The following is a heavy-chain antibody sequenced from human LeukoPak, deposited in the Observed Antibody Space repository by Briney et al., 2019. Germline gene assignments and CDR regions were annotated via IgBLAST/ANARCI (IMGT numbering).Heavy chain of an antibody. Sequence: GGSLRLSCAASGFTFSSYRMSWVRQAPGKGLEWLANIKQDGSEKYYLDSVKGRFTISRDNAKNSLYLQMNSLRAEDTAVYYCATWEVRGSSDYFVYWGQGTLVTVSS. J-gene: IGHJ4*02. V-gene: IGHV3-7*01. CDR2: IKQDGSEK. CDR3: ATWEVRGSSDYFVY. D-gene: IGHD3-16*01. CDR1: GFTFSSYR.